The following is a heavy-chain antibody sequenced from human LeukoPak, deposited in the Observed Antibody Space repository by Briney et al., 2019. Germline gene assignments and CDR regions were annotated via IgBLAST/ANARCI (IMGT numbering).Heavy chain of an antibody. J-gene: IGHJ5*02. CDR3: VRDLATVTLNWFDP. Sequence: ASVKVSCKASGYTFTGCYMHWVRQAPGQGLEWMGRINPNSGGTNYAQKFQGRVTMTRDTSISTAYMELSRLRSDDTAVYYCVRDLATVTLNWFDPWGQGTLVTVSS. CDR1: GYTFTGCY. D-gene: IGHD4-11*01. V-gene: IGHV1-2*06. CDR2: INPNSGGT.